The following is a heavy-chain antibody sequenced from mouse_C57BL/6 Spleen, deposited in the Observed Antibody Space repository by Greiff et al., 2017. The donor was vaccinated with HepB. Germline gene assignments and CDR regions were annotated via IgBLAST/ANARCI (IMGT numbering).Heavy chain of an antibody. Sequence: QVQLQQPGAELVKPGASVKLSCKASGYTFTSYWMHWVKQRPGQGLEWIGMIHPNSGSTNYNEKFKSKATLTVDKSSSTAYMQLSSLTSEDSAVDYCARNFNYWYYFDYWGQGTTLTVSS. J-gene: IGHJ2*01. V-gene: IGHV1-64*01. D-gene: IGHD2-1*01. CDR3: ARNFNYWYYFDY. CDR2: IHPNSGST. CDR1: GYTFTSYW.